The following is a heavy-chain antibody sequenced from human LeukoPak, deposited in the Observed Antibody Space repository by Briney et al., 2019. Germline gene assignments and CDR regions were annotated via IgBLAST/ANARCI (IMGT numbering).Heavy chain of an antibody. CDR3: PKDIGKYYGSPFDY. Sequence: GRSLRLSCAASGFTFDDYAMHWVRQAPGKGLEWVSGISWNRGSIGYAESVKGRFTISRDKLKHSLYLQMNSLRAEDTALYYCPKDIGKYYGSPFDYWGQGTLVTVSS. J-gene: IGHJ4*02. CDR1: GFTFDDYA. CDR2: ISWNRGSI. D-gene: IGHD3-10*01. V-gene: IGHV3-9*01.